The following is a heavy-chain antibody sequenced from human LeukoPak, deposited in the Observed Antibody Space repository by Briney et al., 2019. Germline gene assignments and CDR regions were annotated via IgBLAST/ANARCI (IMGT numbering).Heavy chain of an antibody. CDR1: GGSISSSSYY. CDR3: ARDDYSRN. Sequence: SETLSLTCTVSGGSISSSSYYWGWIRQPPGKGLEWIGSIYYSGSTYYNPSLKSRVTISVDTSKNQFSLKLSSVTAADTAVYYCARDDYSRNWGQGTLVTVSS. V-gene: IGHV4-39*07. J-gene: IGHJ4*02. D-gene: IGHD4-11*01. CDR2: IYYSGST.